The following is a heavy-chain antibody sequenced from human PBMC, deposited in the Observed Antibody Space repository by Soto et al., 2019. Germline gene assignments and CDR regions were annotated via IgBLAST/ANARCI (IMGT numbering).Heavy chain of an antibody. Sequence: EVQLVESGGGLVQPGGSLRLSCAASGFTVSTKYMSWVRQAPGKGLEWVSVIYSGGSTFYADSVRGRFTTSRDNSKNTVNLQMNSLRAEDTAVYYCARDPGAADYWGQGTLVTVSS. CDR2: IYSGGST. CDR3: ARDPGAADY. CDR1: GFTVSTKY. D-gene: IGHD7-27*01. V-gene: IGHV3-66*01. J-gene: IGHJ4*02.